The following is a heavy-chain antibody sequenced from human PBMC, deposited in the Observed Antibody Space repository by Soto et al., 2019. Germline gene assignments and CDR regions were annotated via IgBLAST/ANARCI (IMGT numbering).Heavy chain of an antibody. CDR3: AMIMVRGVIPIL. CDR1: GFTFSSYS. J-gene: IGHJ4*02. CDR2: ISSSSSYI. V-gene: IGHV3-21*01. Sequence: EVQLVESGGGLVKPGGSLRLSCAASGFTFSSYSMNWVRQAPGKGLEWVSSISSSSSYIYYADSVKGRFTISRDNAKNSLYLQMNSLRAEDTAVYYCAMIMVRGVIPILWGQGTLVTVSP. D-gene: IGHD3-10*01.